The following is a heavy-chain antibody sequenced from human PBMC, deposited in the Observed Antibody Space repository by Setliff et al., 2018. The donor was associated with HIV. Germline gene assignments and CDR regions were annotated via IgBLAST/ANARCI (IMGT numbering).Heavy chain of an antibody. Sequence: GSLRLSCAASQFTFRNYWMSWVRQAPGKGLEWVADINQDGGTKYYVDSVKGRFTISRDNAKNSLYPQMNSLRAEDTAVYYCARDFWGGSYSSDYWGQGTLVTVSS. J-gene: IGHJ4*02. D-gene: IGHD1-26*01. V-gene: IGHV3-7*01. CDR1: QFTFRNYW. CDR2: INQDGGTK. CDR3: ARDFWGGSYSSDY.